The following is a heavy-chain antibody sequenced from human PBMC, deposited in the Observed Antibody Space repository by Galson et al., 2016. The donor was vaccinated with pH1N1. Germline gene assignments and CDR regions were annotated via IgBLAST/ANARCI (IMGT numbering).Heavy chain of an antibody. CDR3: AGNDLRQGELTYDFAYDMDV. CDR1: GGTFYKFS. V-gene: IGHV1-69*13. CDR2: IIPIFGTP. Sequence: SVKVSCKASGGTFYKFSFTWVRQAPGQGLEWMGGIIPIFGTPTYAQRFQDRLTISADESTNTAYMELDRLTSEDTAIFYCAGNDLRQGELTYDFAYDMDVWGQGTTVTVSS. J-gene: IGHJ6*02. D-gene: IGHD3-16*01.